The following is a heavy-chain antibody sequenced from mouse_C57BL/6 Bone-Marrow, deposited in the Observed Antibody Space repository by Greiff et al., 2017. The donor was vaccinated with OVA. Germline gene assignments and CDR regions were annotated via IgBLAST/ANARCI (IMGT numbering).Heavy chain of an antibody. CDR3: ARDPYAMDY. J-gene: IGHJ4*01. CDR1: GFTFSDYY. V-gene: IGHV5-16*01. CDR2: INYDGSST. Sequence: EVQLVESEGGLVQPGSSMKLSCTASGFTFSDYYMAWVRQVPEKGLEWVANINYDGSSTYYLDSLKSRFIISRDNAKNILYLQMSSLKSEDTATYYCARDPYAMDYWGQGTSVTVSS.